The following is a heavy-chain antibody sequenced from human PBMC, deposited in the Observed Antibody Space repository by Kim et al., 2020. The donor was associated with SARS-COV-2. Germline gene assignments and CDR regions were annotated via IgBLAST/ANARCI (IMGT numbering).Heavy chain of an antibody. D-gene: IGHD3-9*01. V-gene: IGHV3-23*01. J-gene: IGHJ4*02. Sequence: YADSVKGRFTISRDSSKSTLYLEMNSLRAEDTAVYYCAKGRYFDSYYFDYWGQGTLVTVSS. CDR3: AKGRYFDSYYFDY.